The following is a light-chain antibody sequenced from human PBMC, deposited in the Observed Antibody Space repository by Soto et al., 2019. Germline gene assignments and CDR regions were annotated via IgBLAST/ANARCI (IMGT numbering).Light chain of an antibody. CDR1: QSVRSN. Sequence: EIVMTQSPATLSVSPGERATLSCRASQSVRSNLAWYQQKPGQAPRLLIYGASTRATGIPARFSGSGSGTEFTITISSLQSEDFAIYFCQQYNNWPPDRTFGQGTKVEIK. V-gene: IGKV3-15*01. J-gene: IGKJ1*01. CDR3: QQYNNWPPDRT. CDR2: GAS.